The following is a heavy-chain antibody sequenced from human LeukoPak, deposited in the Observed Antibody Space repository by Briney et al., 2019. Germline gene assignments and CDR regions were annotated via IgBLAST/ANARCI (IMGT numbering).Heavy chain of an antibody. CDR3: ARGRRTRLAAALYGY. V-gene: IGHV4-34*01. D-gene: IGHD6-13*01. Sequence: SETLSLTCAVYGGSFSGYYWRWIRQPPGKGVEGIGEINHSGSTNYNPSLKRRVTISVDTPKNQFSLKLSSVTAADTAVYYCARGRRTRLAAALYGYWGQGTLVTVSS. J-gene: IGHJ4*02. CDR1: GGSFSGYY. CDR2: INHSGST.